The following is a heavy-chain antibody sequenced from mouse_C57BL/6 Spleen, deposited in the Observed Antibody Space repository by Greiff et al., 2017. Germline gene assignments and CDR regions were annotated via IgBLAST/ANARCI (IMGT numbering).Heavy chain of an antibody. J-gene: IGHJ4*01. D-gene: IGHD2-2*01. V-gene: IGHV1-82*01. Sequence: QVQLQQSGPELVKPGASVKISCKASGYAFSSSWMNWVKQRPGQGLEWIGRIYPGDGDTNYNGKFKGKATLTADKSSSTAYMQLSSLTSEDSAVYFCARDYGYDVCAMDYWGQGTSVTVSS. CDR3: ARDYGYDVCAMDY. CDR2: IYPGDGDT. CDR1: GYAFSSSW.